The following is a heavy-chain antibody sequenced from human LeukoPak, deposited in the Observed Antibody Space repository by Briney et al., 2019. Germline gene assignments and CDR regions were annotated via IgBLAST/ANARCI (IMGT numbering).Heavy chain of an antibody. Sequence: SVKVSCEASGGTFSSYAISWVRQAPGQGLEWMGGIIPIFGTANYAQKFQGRVTITADKSTSTAYMELSSLRSEDTAVYYCARDHGGYSYGYDAFDIWGQGTMVTVSS. V-gene: IGHV1-69*06. CDR2: IIPIFGTA. D-gene: IGHD5-18*01. CDR1: GGTFSSYA. J-gene: IGHJ3*02. CDR3: ARDHGGYSYGYDAFDI.